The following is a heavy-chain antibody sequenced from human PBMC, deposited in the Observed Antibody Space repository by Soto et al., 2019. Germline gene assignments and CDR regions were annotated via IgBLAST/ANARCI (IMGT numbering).Heavy chain of an antibody. V-gene: IGHV3-30-3*01. CDR3: ARGRIVLMVYAIGHFDY. CDR2: ISYDGSNK. CDR1: GFTFSSYA. J-gene: IGHJ4*02. Sequence: QVQLVESGGGVVQPGRSLRLSCAASGFTFSSYAMHWVRQATGKGLEWVAVISYDGSNKYYADSVKGRFTISRDNSKNTLYLQMNSLSAEDTAVYYCARGRIVLMVYAIGHFDYWGQGTLVTVSS. D-gene: IGHD2-8*01.